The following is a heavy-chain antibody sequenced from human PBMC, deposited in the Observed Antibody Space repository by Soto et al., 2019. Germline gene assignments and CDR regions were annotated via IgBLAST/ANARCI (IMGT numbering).Heavy chain of an antibody. CDR1: GGSIRSNNW. J-gene: IGHJ6*02. Sequence: SETLSVTCAVSGGSIRSNNWWSWVRQPPGKGLEWIGEIFHSGSTNYNPSLKTRVTISVDKSKNQFSLKLSSVTAADTAVYYCARDLWGYCGTDCYPLDVWGQGTTVTVSS. CDR2: IFHSGST. V-gene: IGHV4-4*02. CDR3: ARDLWGYCGTDCYPLDV. D-gene: IGHD2-21*02.